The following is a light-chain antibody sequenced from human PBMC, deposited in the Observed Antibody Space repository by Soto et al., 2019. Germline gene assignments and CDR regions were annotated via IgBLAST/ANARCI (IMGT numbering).Light chain of an antibody. V-gene: IGKV1-5*03. Sequence: DIQMTQSPSTLSASVGDRVTITCRASQSISSWLAWYQQNPGKAPKLLIYKASNLESGVPSSFSGSGSGTEFTLTISSLQPEDFATYYCQQYNSFPTFGQETKVEIK. CDR1: QSISSW. J-gene: IGKJ1*01. CDR3: QQYNSFPT. CDR2: KAS.